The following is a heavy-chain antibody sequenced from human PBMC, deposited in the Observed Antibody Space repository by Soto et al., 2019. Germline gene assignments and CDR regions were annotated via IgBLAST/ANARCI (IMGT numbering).Heavy chain of an antibody. J-gene: IGHJ4*02. CDR3: ARTLSGFTYGSRQFYFDY. D-gene: IGHD3-10*01. CDR1: GDPITSYF. V-gene: IGHV4-4*07. Sequence: ASETLSLTCTVSGDPITSYFWTWLRQPAGKGLEWIGHVFPGGPTSHNSSLKSRVSMSIDTSKNRFSLTLTSVIAADTAVYYCARTLSGFTYGSRQFYFDYWGQGTLVTVS. CDR2: VFPGGPT.